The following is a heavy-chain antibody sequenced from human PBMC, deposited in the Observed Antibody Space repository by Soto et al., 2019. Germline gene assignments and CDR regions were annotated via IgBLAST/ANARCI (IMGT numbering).Heavy chain of an antibody. D-gene: IGHD3-10*01. CDR1: GFTFSTSW. J-gene: IGHJ5*01. V-gene: IGHV3-74*01. CDR3: ARDTKWGSGRFNS. CDR2: INSDGIST. Sequence: GGSLRLSCVASGFTFSTSWMHWVRQAPGKGLVWVSRINSDGISTNYADYADSVKGRFTISRDNAENTLYLQMNSLRAEDTAVYYCARDTKWGSGRFNSWGQGTRVTVSS.